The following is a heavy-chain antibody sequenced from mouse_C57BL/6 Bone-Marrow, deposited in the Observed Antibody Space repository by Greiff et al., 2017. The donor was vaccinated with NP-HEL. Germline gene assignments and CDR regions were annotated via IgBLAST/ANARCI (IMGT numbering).Heavy chain of an antibody. V-gene: IGHV5-15*01. CDR1: GFTFSDYG. CDR2: ISNLAYSI. Sequence: EVHLVESGGGLVQPGGSLKLSCAASGFTFSDYGMAWVRQAPRTGPEWVAFISNLAYSIYYADTVTGRFTISRENAKNTLYLEMSSLRSEDTAMYYCAIYYYGSTFAYWGQGTLVTVSA. J-gene: IGHJ3*01. D-gene: IGHD1-1*01. CDR3: AIYYYGSTFAY.